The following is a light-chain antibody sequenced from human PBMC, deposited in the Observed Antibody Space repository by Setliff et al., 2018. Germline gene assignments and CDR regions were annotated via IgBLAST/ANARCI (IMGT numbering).Light chain of an antibody. J-gene: IGLJ3*02. CDR2: DDN. CDR3: QSYDSNSQV. Sequence: SVSESPGKTVTISCTRSSGSIANNYVQWYQQRPGSSPTTVIFDDNKRPSGVPDRFSGSIDSSSNSASLLISGLKTEDEADYYCQSYDSNSQVFGGGTQLTVL. CDR1: SGSIANNY. V-gene: IGLV6-57*01.